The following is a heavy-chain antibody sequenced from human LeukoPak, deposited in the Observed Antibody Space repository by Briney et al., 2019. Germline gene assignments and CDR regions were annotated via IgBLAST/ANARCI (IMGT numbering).Heavy chain of an antibody. D-gene: IGHD6-19*01. J-gene: IGHJ4*01. CDR3: AKGYSSGWSGRIPEY. CDR1: GFTFSNYA. V-gene: IGHV3-23*01. Sequence: PGGSLRLSCAGSGFTFSNYAMNWVRQAPGKGLEWVSVISSSGGSTFYAASVRGRFTISRDNSNNTLNLQMSSLRAEDTAVYYCAKGYSSGWSGRIPEYWGHGTLVTVSS. CDR2: ISSSGGST.